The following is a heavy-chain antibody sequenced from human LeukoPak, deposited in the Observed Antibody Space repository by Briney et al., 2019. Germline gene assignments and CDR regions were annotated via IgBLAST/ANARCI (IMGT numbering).Heavy chain of an antibody. J-gene: IGHJ6*02. CDR2: INHSGST. V-gene: IGHV4-34*01. Sequence: SETLSLTGAVYGGSFSGYYWSWIRQLPGKGLEWIGEINHSGSTNYNPSLKSRVTISVDTSKNQFSLKLSSVTAADPAVYHCARGPPIVATIHYYYYGMDVWGQGTTVTVSS. D-gene: IGHD5-12*01. CDR1: GGSFSGYY. CDR3: ARGPPIVATIHYYYYGMDV.